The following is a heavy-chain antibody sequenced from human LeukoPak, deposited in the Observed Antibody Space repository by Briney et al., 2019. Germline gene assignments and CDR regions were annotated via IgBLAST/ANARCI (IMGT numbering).Heavy chain of an antibody. V-gene: IGHV3-7*03. CDR2: IKQDGSEK. J-gene: IGHJ4*02. CDR3: VRAPYYSGIEHYFDH. Sequence: GGSLRLSCAASGFTFSSYWMSWVRQAPGKGLEWVANIKQDGSEKYYVDSVKGRFTISRDNAKGSLYLQMNSMRAEDTAVYYCVRAPYYSGIEHYFDHWGQGILVTVSS. CDR1: GFTFSSYW. D-gene: IGHD3-22*01.